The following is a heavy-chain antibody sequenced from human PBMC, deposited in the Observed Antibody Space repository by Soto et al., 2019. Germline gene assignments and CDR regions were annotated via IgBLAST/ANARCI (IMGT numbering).Heavy chain of an antibody. V-gene: IGHV3-53*01. CDR1: GFTVSSNY. CDR2: IYSGGST. D-gene: IGHD3-10*01. CDR3: ARVRSYYGSGSYYNWFDP. Sequence: VGSLRLSCAASGFTVSSNYMSWVRQAPGKGLEWVSVIYSGGSTYYADSVKGRFTISRDNSKNTLYLQMNSLRAEDTAVYYCARVRSYYGSGSYYNWFDPWGQGTLVTVSS. J-gene: IGHJ5*02.